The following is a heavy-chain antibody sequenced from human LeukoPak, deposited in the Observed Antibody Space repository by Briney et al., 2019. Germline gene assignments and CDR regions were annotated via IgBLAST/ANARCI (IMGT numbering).Heavy chain of an antibody. D-gene: IGHD5-24*01. V-gene: IGHV3-7*01. Sequence: GGSLRLSCAASGFTITTYWMTWVRQAPGKGLEWVAKIKEDGSERSYVDSVKGRFTISRDNARNSLYLQMNSLRVEDTAVYFCARHQMDTGYRPFDIWGQGRTVTVSS. CDR2: IKEDGSER. J-gene: IGHJ3*02. CDR3: ARHQMDTGYRPFDI. CDR1: GFTITTYW.